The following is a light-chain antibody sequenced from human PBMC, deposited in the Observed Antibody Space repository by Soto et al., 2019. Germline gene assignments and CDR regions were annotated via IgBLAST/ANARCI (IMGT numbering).Light chain of an antibody. J-gene: IGKJ5*01. CDR2: GAS. CDR3: QHGNSFPPT. CDR1: QDISRW. Sequence: DIQMTQFPSSVSASVGDRVTITCRAGQDISRWLAWYQQKPGQAPKLLIHGASSLQGGVPSRFSGSGSGTDFILTISGLQPEDSATYYWQHGNSFPPTFGQGTRLEI. V-gene: IGKV1D-12*01.